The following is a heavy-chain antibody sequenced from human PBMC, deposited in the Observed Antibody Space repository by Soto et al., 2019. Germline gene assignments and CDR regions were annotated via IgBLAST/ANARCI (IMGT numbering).Heavy chain of an antibody. CDR2: ISSSSSTI. CDR3: ARDVATVTPRKHYYGMDV. V-gene: IGHV3-48*02. J-gene: IGHJ6*02. CDR1: GFTFSSYS. D-gene: IGHD4-17*01. Sequence: EVQLVESGGGLVQPGGSLRLSCAASGFTFSSYSMNWVRQAPGKGLEWVSYISSSSSTIYYADSVKGRFTISRDNAKNSLYLQMNSLRDEDPAVYYCARDVATVTPRKHYYGMDVWGQGTTVTVSS.